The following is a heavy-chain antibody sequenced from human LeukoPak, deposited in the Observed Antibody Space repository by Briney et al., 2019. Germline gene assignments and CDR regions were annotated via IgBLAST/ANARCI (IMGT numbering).Heavy chain of an antibody. J-gene: IGHJ5*02. D-gene: IGHD2-2*01. CDR1: GYTFTGYY. Sequence: ASVKVSCKASGYTFTGYYMHWVRQAPGQGLEWMGWINPNSGGTNYAQMFQGRVTMTRDTSISTAYMELSRLRSDDTAVYYCARGRAAVVPAAHNWFDPWGQGTLVTVSS. V-gene: IGHV1-2*02. CDR2: INPNSGGT. CDR3: ARGRAAVVPAAHNWFDP.